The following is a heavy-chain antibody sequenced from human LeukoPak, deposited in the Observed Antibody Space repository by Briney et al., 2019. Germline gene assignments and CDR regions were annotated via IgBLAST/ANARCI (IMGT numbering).Heavy chain of an antibody. CDR1: GFTFSSYA. Sequence: GGSLRLSCASSGFTFSSYAMNWVRQAPGKGLEWVSSISSSSSYIYYADSVKGRFTISRDNAKNSLYLQMNSLRAEDTAVYYCARGLGRDSSGYWFDPWGQGTLVTVSS. J-gene: IGHJ5*02. D-gene: IGHD3-22*01. CDR2: ISSSSSYI. V-gene: IGHV3-21*01. CDR3: ARGLGRDSSGYWFDP.